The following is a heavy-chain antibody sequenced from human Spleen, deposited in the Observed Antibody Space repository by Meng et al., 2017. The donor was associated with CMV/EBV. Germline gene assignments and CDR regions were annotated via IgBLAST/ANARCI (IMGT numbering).Heavy chain of an antibody. D-gene: IGHD2-21*01. CDR1: GDSTNNNYF. V-gene: IGHV4-39*07. Sequence: QLQLTRAGLGSATLPWHLSLTCAVSGDSTNNNYFWGGIRKPPGKGLEWIGSSDFSRTTHYNPSLKSRVTMSADTSKNHFSLSLNSVTAADTAVYYCARDHIVSGQGISWGQGTLVTVSS. J-gene: IGHJ5*02. CDR3: ARDHIVSGQGIS. CDR2: SDFSRTT.